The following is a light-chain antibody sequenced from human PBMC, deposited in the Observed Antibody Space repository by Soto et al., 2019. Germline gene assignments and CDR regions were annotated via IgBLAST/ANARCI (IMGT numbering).Light chain of an antibody. Sequence: EIVLPQSPSPLSLSPGERSTLACMASQSVSRTYLAWYQQKPGQAPGLLIYGASSRATGIPDRFSGSGSGTDFTLTISRLEPEDFAVYYCQHYHNSPQTFGQGTKVDIK. V-gene: IGKV3-20*01. CDR2: GAS. CDR1: QSVSRTY. J-gene: IGKJ1*01. CDR3: QHYHNSPQT.